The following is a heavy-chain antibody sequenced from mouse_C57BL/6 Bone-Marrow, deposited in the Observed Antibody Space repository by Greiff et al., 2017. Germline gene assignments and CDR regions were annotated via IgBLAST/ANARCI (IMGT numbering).Heavy chain of an antibody. Sequence: QVQLQQSGAELVRPGASVTLSCKASGYTFTDYEMHWVKQTPVHGLEWIGAIDPETGGTAYNQKFKGKAILTADKSSSTAYMELRSLTSEDSAVYYCTRGGNYEGFDYWGQGTTLTVSS. J-gene: IGHJ2*01. D-gene: IGHD2-1*01. CDR2: IDPETGGT. CDR3: TRGGNYEGFDY. CDR1: GYTFTDYE. V-gene: IGHV1-15*01.